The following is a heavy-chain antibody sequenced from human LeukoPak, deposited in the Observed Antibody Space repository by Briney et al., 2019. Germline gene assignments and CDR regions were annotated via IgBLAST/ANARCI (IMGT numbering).Heavy chain of an antibody. D-gene: IGHD1-26*01. CDR2: INHSGST. CDR3: ARGVMSGSYYCYYYYMDV. Sequence: PSETLSLSCAVYGGSFSGYYWSWIRQPPGKGLEWIGEINHSGSTNYNPSLKSRVTISVDTSKNQFSLKLSSVPAADTAVYYCARGVMSGSYYCYYYYMDVWGKGTTVTVSS. CDR1: GGSFSGYY. J-gene: IGHJ6*03. V-gene: IGHV4-34*01.